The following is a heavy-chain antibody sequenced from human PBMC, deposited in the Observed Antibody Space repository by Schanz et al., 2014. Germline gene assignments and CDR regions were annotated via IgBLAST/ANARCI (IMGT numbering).Heavy chain of an antibody. V-gene: IGHV3-30-3*01. CDR3: ARDRGYCSGGSCLTFDY. CDR2: ISYDGSNK. D-gene: IGHD2-15*01. J-gene: IGHJ4*02. Sequence: VRLVESGGGLVQPGRSLRLSCAAYGFTLSSYAMHWVRQAPGKGLEWVAVISYDGSNKYYADSVKGRFTISRDNSKNTLYLQMNTLRAEDTAVYYCARDRGYCSGGSCLTFDYWGQGTLVTVSS. CDR1: GFTLSSYA.